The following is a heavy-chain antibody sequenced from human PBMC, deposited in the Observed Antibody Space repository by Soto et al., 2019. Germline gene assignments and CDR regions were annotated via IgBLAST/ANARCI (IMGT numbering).Heavy chain of an antibody. J-gene: IGHJ4*02. CDR1: GYDFTTYG. Sequence: QVHLVQSGAEVKKPGASVKVSCKGSGYDFTTYGITWVRQAPGQGLEWMAWISAHNGNTDYALKLQGRVTVTRDTSTSTAYMALRSLRSDDTAMYYCARGRYGDYWGQGALVTVSS. CDR2: ISAHNGNT. CDR3: ARGRYGDY. V-gene: IGHV1-18*01. D-gene: IGHD1-1*01.